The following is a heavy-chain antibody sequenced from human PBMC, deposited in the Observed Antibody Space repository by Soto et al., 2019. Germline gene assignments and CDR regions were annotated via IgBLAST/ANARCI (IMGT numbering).Heavy chain of an antibody. V-gene: IGHV4-59*12. Sequence: QVQLQESGPGLVNSSETLSLTCTVSGGSISSYYWSWIRQPPGKDMERIGFFYYTGRNTYNAALKSRDTKAGDTVKNHFSPRVSPVTSADTAVNYLGTVLTATPDYFYYYRDAWGEVTTVTVSS. CDR2: FYYTGRN. J-gene: IGHJ6*03. CDR3: GTVLTATPDYFYYYRDA. D-gene: IGHD7-27*01. CDR1: GGSISSYY.